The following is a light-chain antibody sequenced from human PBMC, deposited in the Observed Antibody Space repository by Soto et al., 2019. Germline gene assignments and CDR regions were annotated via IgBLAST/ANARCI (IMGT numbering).Light chain of an antibody. CDR3: HQYGGSPPT. CDR1: QSVSSY. V-gene: IGKV3-20*01. J-gene: IGKJ1*01. CDR2: DAS. Sequence: EIVLTQSPATLSLSPGERATLSCRASQSVSSYLAWYQQKPGQAPRLLIYDASNRATGIPARFSGSGSGTDFTLTISRLEPEDFAVYHCHQYGGSPPTFGQGTKVDIK.